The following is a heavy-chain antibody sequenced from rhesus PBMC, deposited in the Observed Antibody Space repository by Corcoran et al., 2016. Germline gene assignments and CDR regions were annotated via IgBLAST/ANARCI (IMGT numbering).Heavy chain of an antibody. V-gene: IGHV4-127*01. Sequence: QVQLQESGPGLVKPSETLSLTCAVSGYSIITVYGWSWIRQSPGKGLEGLGFIGGTTGSATYNPSLKSRVTISEDTSKNQFARKLSSVTAADTAVYYCTIIYCNAGDCYALYFDSWGQGVLVTVS. CDR2: IGGTTGSA. CDR3: TIIYCNAGDCYALYFDS. J-gene: IGHJ4*01. D-gene: IGHD2-8*01. CDR1: GYSIITVYG.